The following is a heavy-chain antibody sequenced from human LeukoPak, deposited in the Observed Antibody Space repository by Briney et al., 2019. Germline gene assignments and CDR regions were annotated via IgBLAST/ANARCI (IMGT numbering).Heavy chain of an antibody. D-gene: IGHD6-6*01. V-gene: IGHV3-30*02. CDR3: ASSTGDKYSSSWGAFDI. CDR1: GLTFSSYG. J-gene: IGHJ3*02. CDR2: IRYDGSNK. Sequence: GGSLRLSCAASGLTFSSYGMHWVRQAPGKGLEWVAFIRYDGSNKYYADSVKGRFTISRDNSKNTLYLQMNSLRAEDTAVYYCASSTGDKYSSSWGAFDIWGQGTMVTVSS.